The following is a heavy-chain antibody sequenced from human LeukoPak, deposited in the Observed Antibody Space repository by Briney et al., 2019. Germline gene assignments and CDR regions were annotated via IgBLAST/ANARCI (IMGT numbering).Heavy chain of an antibody. V-gene: IGHV3-23*01. D-gene: IGHD3-10*01. CDR2: ISGSGGST. CDR3: AKELGVMVRGVIDY. J-gene: IGHJ4*02. Sequence: GGSLRLSCAASGFTCSSYAMSWVRQAPGKGLEWASAISGSGGSTYYADSVKGRFTISRDNSKNTLYLQMNSLRAEDTAVYYCAKELGVMVRGVIDYWGQGTLVTVSS. CDR1: GFTCSSYA.